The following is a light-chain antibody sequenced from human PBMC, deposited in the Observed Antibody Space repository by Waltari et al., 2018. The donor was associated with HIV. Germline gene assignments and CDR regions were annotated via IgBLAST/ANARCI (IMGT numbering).Light chain of an antibody. CDR3: SSYTSSSTVV. J-gene: IGLJ2*01. Sequence: LTHLPSCLGSLDQSLPISSTGTPMTVGGFTFSPWYQQHPGKAPKLMIYEVSNRPSGVSNRFSGSKSGNTASLTISGLQAEDEADYYCSSYTSSSTVVFGGGTKLTVL. CDR2: EVS. CDR1: PMTVGGFT. V-gene: IGLV2-14*01.